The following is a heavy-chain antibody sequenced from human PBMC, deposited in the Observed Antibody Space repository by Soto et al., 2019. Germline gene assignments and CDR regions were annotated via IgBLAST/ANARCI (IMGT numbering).Heavy chain of an antibody. CDR1: GGSISSSNW. D-gene: IGHD3-16*01. Sequence: SETLSLTCAVSGGSISSSNWWSRVRQPPGKGLEWIGEIYHSGSTNYNPSLKSRVTISVDKSKNQFSLKLSSVTAADTAVYYCATGPLREGWFDPWGQGTLVTVSS. CDR2: IYHSGST. V-gene: IGHV4-4*02. J-gene: IGHJ5*02. CDR3: ATGPLREGWFDP.